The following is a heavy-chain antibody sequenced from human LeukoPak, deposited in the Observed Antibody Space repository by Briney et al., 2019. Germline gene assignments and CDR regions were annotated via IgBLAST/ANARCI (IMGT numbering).Heavy chain of an antibody. Sequence: SVKVSCKASGGTFSSYAISWVRQAPGQGLEWMGRIIPIFGTANYTQKFQGRVTITTDESTSTAYMELSSLRSEDTAVYYCARDPDSSSWYSNWFDPWGQGTPVTVSS. D-gene: IGHD6-13*01. CDR1: GGTFSSYA. J-gene: IGHJ5*02. V-gene: IGHV1-69*05. CDR3: ARDPDSSSWYSNWFDP. CDR2: IIPIFGTA.